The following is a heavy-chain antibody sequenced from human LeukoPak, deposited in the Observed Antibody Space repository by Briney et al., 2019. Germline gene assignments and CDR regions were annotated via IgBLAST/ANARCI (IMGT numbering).Heavy chain of an antibody. J-gene: IGHJ4*02. V-gene: IGHV3-74*01. CDR2: INFDGSST. D-gene: IGHD5-24*01. CDR1: GFTFSSYW. Sequence: PGGSLRLSCAASGFTFSSYWMHWVRQAPGRELVWVSRINFDGSSTTYADSVKGRFTISRDNAKNTLYPQMNSLRAEDTAVYYCARAGPAGVYNSFDYWGQGTLVTVSS. CDR3: ARAGPAGVYNSFDY.